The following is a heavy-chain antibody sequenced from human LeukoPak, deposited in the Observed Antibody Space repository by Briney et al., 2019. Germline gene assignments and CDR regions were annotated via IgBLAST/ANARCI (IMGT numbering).Heavy chain of an antibody. CDR3: ATHPHYSTPSFDH. Sequence: SETLSLTCTVSNGSIRSTSHYWGWIRQPPGKGLEWIGSIYYTGSTYYNPSLRSRITISIDTSKSQVSLRLSSVTAADTAVFYCATHPHYSTPSFDHWGQGTVVLVSS. CDR2: IYYTGST. J-gene: IGHJ4*02. D-gene: IGHD4-11*01. V-gene: IGHV4-39*01. CDR1: NGSIRSTSHY.